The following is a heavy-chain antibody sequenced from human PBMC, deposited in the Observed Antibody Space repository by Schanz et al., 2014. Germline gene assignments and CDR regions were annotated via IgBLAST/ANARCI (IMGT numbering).Heavy chain of an antibody. J-gene: IGHJ4*02. CDR2: IWYDGSNK. CDR3: ARDGDFDY. CDR1: GFTFRSYG. V-gene: IGHV3-33*01. Sequence: QVQLVESGGCVVQPGRSLRLPCAASGFTFRSYGMHWVRQAPGKGLEWVAIIWYDGSNKYYADSVKGRFTISRDNSKNTLFLQMSSLRAEDTAVYYCARDGDFDYWGQGTLVTVSS.